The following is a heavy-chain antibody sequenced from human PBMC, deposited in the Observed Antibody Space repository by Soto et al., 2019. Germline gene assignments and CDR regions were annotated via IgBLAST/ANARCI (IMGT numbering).Heavy chain of an antibody. D-gene: IGHD6-19*01. J-gene: IGHJ3*02. Sequence: QLQLQESGPGLVKPSETLSLTCTVSGGSISSSSYYWGWIRQPPGKGLEWIGSIYYSGSTYYNPSLKSRVTIYVDTSKNQFSLKLSCVTAADTAVYYCARHESSGWWFDIWGQGTMVTVSS. CDR2: IYYSGST. CDR3: ARHESSGWWFDI. CDR1: GGSISSSSYY. V-gene: IGHV4-39*01.